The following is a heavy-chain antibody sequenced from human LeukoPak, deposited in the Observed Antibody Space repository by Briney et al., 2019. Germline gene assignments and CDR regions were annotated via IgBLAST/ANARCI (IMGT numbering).Heavy chain of an antibody. CDR1: GGSISSSSYY. Sequence: SETLSLTCTVSGGSISSSSYYWGWIRQPPGKGLEWIGSIYYSGSTYYNPSLKSRVTISVDTSKNQFSLKLSSVTAADTAVYYCARRRDYYDSSGYFSPFDYWGQGTLVTVSS. J-gene: IGHJ4*02. V-gene: IGHV4-39*01. CDR3: ARRRDYYDSSGYFSPFDY. CDR2: IYYSGST. D-gene: IGHD3-22*01.